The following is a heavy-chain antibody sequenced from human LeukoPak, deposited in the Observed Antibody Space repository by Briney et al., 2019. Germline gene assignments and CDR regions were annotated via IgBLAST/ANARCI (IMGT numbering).Heavy chain of an antibody. Sequence: GGSLRLSCAASGFTVTDNYMNWVRQSSGKGLEWVSVIYGGGDTNYADSVKGRFTISRDNAKNSLYLQMNSLRAEDTAVYYCARSLYDYGPFDYWGQGTLVTVSS. CDR3: ARSLYDYGPFDY. J-gene: IGHJ4*02. CDR2: IYGGGDT. D-gene: IGHD4-17*01. V-gene: IGHV3-53*01. CDR1: GFTVTDNY.